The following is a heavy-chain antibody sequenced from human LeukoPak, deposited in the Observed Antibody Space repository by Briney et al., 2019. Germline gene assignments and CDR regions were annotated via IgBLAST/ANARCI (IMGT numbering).Heavy chain of an antibody. CDR3: ARQRTYSSLGY. CDR1: GYSFTSYW. D-gene: IGHD2-15*01. CDR2: IYPDDFDT. Sequence: GESLKISCTGSGYSFTSYWIGWVRQLPGKGLEWMGIIYPDDFDTTYSPSFQGQVTISADKSISTAYLQWSSLKASDTAMYYCARQRTYSSLGYWGQGTLVTVSS. V-gene: IGHV5-51*01. J-gene: IGHJ4*02.